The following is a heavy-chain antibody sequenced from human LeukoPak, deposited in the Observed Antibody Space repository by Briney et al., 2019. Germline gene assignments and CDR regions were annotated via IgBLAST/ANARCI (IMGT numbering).Heavy chain of an antibody. CDR2: INSDGSST. Sequence: GGSLRLSCAASGFTFSSYWMHWVRQAPGKGLVWVSRINSDGSSTSYADSVKGRFTISRDNDKHTLYLQMNSLRAEDTDGCYCARRAGAYSHPYDFWGQGTLVTVSS. V-gene: IGHV3-74*01. CDR1: GFTFSSYW. D-gene: IGHD4/OR15-4a*01. J-gene: IGHJ4*02. CDR3: ARRAGAYSHPYDF.